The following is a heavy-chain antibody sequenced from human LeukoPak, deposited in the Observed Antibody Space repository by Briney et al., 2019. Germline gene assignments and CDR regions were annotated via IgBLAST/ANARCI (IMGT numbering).Heavy chain of an antibody. V-gene: IGHV3-23*01. CDR2: VSGRGDST. J-gene: IGHJ4*02. CDR1: GFTFSNHA. Sequence: GGSLRLSCAASGFTFSNHAMSWVRQAPGKGLEWVSTVSGRGDSTFYADSVKGRFTISRDNSKNTLYLQMNSLGAEDTALYYCATLGRTTTCFLDHFWGQGTLVTVSS. D-gene: IGHD2-2*01. CDR3: ATLGRTTTCFLDHF.